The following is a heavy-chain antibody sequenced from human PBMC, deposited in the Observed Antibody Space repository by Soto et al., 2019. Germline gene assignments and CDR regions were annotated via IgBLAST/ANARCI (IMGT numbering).Heavy chain of an antibody. V-gene: IGHV4-59*01. J-gene: IGHJ5*02. Sequence: SETLSLTCPVSGGSISSYYWSWIRQHPGKGRTWIGYIYYSGSTNYNPSLKSRVTISVDTSKNQFSLKLSSVTAADTAVYYCARGRATFGDWCDPWGQGTLVTVSS. CDR1: GGSISSYY. CDR2: IYYSGST. D-gene: IGHD3-3*01. CDR3: ARGRATFGDWCDP.